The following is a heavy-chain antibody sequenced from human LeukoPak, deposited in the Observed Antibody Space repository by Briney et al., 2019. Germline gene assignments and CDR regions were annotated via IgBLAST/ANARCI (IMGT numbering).Heavy chain of an antibody. CDR2: ISYDGSNK. CDR3: AKPLHDYGDYVSGGPGY. Sequence: PGGSLRLSCAASGFTFSSYGMHWVRQAPGKGLEWVAVISYDGSNKYYADSVKGRFTISRDNSKNTLYLQMNSLRAEDTAVYYCAKPLHDYGDYVSGGPGYWGQGTLVTVSS. V-gene: IGHV3-30*18. CDR1: GFTFSSYG. D-gene: IGHD4-17*01. J-gene: IGHJ4*02.